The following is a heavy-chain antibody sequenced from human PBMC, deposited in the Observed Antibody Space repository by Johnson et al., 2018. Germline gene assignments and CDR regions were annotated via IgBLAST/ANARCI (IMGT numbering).Heavy chain of an antibody. V-gene: IGHV3-33*08. D-gene: IGHD2-2*01. CDR1: GFTFSSYA. Sequence: QVQLVESGGGVVQPGRSLRLSCAASGFTFSSYAMHWVRQAPGKGLEWVAVISYDGRNKYYADSVKGRFTISRDNFKNTLYLKMNSLRAEDTAVYYCTLGYCSTTSCSHYYGMDVGGQGTTVTVSS. CDR2: ISYDGRNK. CDR3: TLGYCSTTSCSHYYGMDV. J-gene: IGHJ6*02.